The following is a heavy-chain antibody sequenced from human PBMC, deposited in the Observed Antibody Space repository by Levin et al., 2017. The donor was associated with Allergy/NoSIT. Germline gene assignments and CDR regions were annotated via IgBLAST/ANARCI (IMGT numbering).Heavy chain of an antibody. CDR2: ISPNNGNT. V-gene: IGHV1-18*01. J-gene: IGHJ4*02. Sequence: ASVKVSCKASGYTFVNYGIIWLRQAPGQGLEWMVWISPNNGNTHYSQNLQGRVTMTTDTSTSTAFMVLRSLRSDDTAVYYCARDVWGAGGLTNGPFYGDYWGQGTLVTVSS. D-gene: IGHD2-8*01. CDR1: GYTFVNYG. CDR3: ARDVWGAGGLTNGPFYGDY.